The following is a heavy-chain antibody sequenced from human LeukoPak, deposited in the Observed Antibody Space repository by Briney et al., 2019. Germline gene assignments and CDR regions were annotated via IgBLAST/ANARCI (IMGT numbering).Heavy chain of an antibody. D-gene: IGHD3-10*01. J-gene: IGHJ4*02. Sequence: GGSLRLSCAASGFTFSSYGMHWVRQAPGKGLEWVAVIWYDGSNKYYADSVKGRFTISRDNSKNTLYLQMNSLRAEDTAVYYCARASSVLPLDYWGQGTLVTVSS. CDR2: IWYDGSNK. CDR3: ARASSVLPLDY. CDR1: GFTFSSYG. V-gene: IGHV3-33*01.